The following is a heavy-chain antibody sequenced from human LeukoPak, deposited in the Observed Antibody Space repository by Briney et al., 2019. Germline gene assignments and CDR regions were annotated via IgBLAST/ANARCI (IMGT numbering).Heavy chain of an antibody. Sequence: KPSETLSLTCTVSGGSISSYYWSWIRQPPGKGLEWIGYIYYSGSTKYNPSLKSRVTISVDTSKSQFSLKLSSVTAADTAVYYCARGRDYYDSSGYTSWGQGTLVTVSS. V-gene: IGHV4-59*01. J-gene: IGHJ5*02. D-gene: IGHD3-22*01. CDR3: ARGRDYYDSSGYTS. CDR1: GGSISSYY. CDR2: IYYSGST.